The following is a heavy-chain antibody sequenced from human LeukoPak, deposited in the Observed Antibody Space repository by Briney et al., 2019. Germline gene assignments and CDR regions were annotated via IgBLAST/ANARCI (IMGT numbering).Heavy chain of an antibody. CDR1: GGTFSSYA. CDR3: ARVGVSDIAAYYFDY. Sequence: SVKVSCKASGGTFSSYAISWVRQAPGQGLEWMGGIIPIFGTANYAQKFRGRVTITADESTSTAYMELSSLRSEDTAVYYCARVGVSDIAAYYFDYWGQGTLVTVSS. D-gene: IGHD6-25*01. J-gene: IGHJ4*02. CDR2: IIPIFGTA. V-gene: IGHV1-69*13.